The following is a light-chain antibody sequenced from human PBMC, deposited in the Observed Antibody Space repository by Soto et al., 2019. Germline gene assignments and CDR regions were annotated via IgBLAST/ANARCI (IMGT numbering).Light chain of an antibody. J-gene: IGKJ2*01. V-gene: IGKV1-5*03. CDR1: QSISSW. Sequence: DIQMTQSPSTLSASVGDRVTITCRASQSISSWLAWYQQKPGKAPKLLIHKASTLESGVPSRFSGSGSGTEFTLTISSLQPDDFATYYCQQYNSYVSFGQGTKLEIK. CDR2: KAS. CDR3: QQYNSYVS.